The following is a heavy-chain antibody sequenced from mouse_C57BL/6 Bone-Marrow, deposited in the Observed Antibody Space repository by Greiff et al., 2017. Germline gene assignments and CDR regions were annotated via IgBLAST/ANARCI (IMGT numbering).Heavy chain of an antibody. CDR3: ARGGNYEYLWYFDV. CDR2: IYPGGGYT. Sequence: VQLQQSGAELVRPGTSVKMSCKASGYTFTNYWLGWAKQRPGHGLEWIGDIYPGGGYTNSNEKFKGKATLTADKSSSTDYMHFSRLTSEDSAIYCCARGGNYEYLWYFDVWGTGTTGTVSS. V-gene: IGHV1-63*01. CDR1: GYTFTNYW. D-gene: IGHD2-4*01. J-gene: IGHJ1*03.